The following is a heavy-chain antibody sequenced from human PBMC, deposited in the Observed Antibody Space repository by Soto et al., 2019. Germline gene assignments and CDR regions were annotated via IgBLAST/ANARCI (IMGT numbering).Heavy chain of an antibody. V-gene: IGHV4-31*03. CDR1: GGPFSRGGYY. J-gene: IGHJ4*02. D-gene: IGHD1-26*01. CDR3: ARGVGASYYFDY. CDR2: IFYTGST. Sequence: PSETLSLTCTVSGGPFSRGGYYWSWIRQHPGKGLECIGYIFYTGSTYYNPTLKSRVTMSVDTSKRQFSLNLSSLTAADTAVYYCARGVGASYYFDYWGQGTLVTVSS.